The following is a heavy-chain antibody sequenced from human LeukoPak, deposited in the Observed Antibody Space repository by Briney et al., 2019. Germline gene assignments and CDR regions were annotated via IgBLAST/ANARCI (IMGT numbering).Heavy chain of an antibody. J-gene: IGHJ4*02. Sequence: GGSLRLSCAASGFTFSSYEMNWVRQAPGKGLEWVSYISSSGSTIYYADSVKGRFTISRDNAKNSLYLQMNSLRDEDTAVYYCARGPLGWSDYWGQGILVTVSS. CDR1: GFTFSSYE. D-gene: IGHD1-26*01. V-gene: IGHV3-48*03. CDR2: ISSSGSTI. CDR3: ARGPLGWSDY.